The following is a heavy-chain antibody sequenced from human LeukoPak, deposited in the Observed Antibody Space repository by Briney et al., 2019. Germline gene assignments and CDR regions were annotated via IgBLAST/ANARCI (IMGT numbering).Heavy chain of an antibody. V-gene: IGHV1-2*04. CDR3: ASGRAVRFGELSDFDY. CDR1: GYAFTGYY. Sequence: ASVKVSCKASGYAFTGYYMHWVRQAPGQGLEWMGWINPNSAGTNYAQKLQCWVTMTRDTSISTAYMELSRLRSDDAAVYYCASGRAVRFGELSDFDYWGQGTLVTVSS. J-gene: IGHJ4*02. D-gene: IGHD3-10*01. CDR2: INPNSAGT.